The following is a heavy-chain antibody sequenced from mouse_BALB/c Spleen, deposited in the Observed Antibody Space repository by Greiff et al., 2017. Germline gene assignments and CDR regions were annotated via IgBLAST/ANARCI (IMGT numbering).Heavy chain of an antibody. Sequence: EVQVVESGGGLVQPGGSLKLSCAASGFTFSSYGMSWVRQTPDKRLELVATINSNGGSTYYPDSVKGRFTISRDNAKNTLYLQMSSLKSEDTAMYYCARDDYYGSSCYWGQGTTLTVSS. D-gene: IGHD1-1*01. CDR3: ARDDYYGSSCY. CDR1: GFTFSSYG. CDR2: INSNGGST. J-gene: IGHJ2*01. V-gene: IGHV5-6-3*01.